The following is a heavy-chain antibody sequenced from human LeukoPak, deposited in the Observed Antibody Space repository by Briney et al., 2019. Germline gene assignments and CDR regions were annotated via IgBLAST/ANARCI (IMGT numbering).Heavy chain of an antibody. CDR2: ISSSGIYV. CDR1: GFTFSSYS. Sequence: GGSLRLSCAASGFTFSSYSMNWVRQAPGKGLEWVSSISSSGIYVYYADSVKGRFTISRDNAKNSLSLEMNSLRADDAAVYYCVRASSKQLAGYLPDGFDIWGQGTMVTVSS. V-gene: IGHV3-21*04. J-gene: IGHJ3*02. CDR3: VRASSKQLAGYLPDGFDI. D-gene: IGHD3-9*01.